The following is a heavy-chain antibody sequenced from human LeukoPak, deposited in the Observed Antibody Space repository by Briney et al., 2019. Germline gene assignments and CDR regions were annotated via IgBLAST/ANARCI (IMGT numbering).Heavy chain of an antibody. CDR3: ARDPRQWQVFDY. D-gene: IGHD6-19*01. V-gene: IGHV3-30*02. CDR2: IWYDGSNK. CDR1: GFTFSSYG. Sequence: GGSLRLSCAASGFTFSSYGMHWVRQAPGKGLEWVAIIWYDGSNKYYADSVKGRFTISRDNSKNTLYLQMNSLRAEDTAVYYCARDPRQWQVFDYWGQGTLVTVSS. J-gene: IGHJ4*02.